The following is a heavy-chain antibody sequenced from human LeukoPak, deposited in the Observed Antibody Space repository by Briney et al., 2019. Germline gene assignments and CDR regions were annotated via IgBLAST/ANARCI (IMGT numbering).Heavy chain of an antibody. V-gene: IGHV3-7*01. J-gene: IGHJ4*02. D-gene: IGHD2-15*01. CDR3: ARVPVVVAATAYYFDY. Sequence: GGSLRLSCAASGFTFSSYWMSWVRQAPGEGLEWVANIKQDGSEKYYVDSVKGRFTISRDNAKNSLYLQMNSLRAEDTAVYYCARVPVVVAATAYYFDYWGQGTLVTVSS. CDR1: GFTFSSYW. CDR2: IKQDGSEK.